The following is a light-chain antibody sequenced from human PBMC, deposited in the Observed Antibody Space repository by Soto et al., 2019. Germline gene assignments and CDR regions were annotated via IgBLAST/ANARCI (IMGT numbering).Light chain of an antibody. J-gene: IGKJ3*01. CDR3: KPPNSFPIP. CDR1: QGIANF. V-gene: IGKV1-9*01. Sequence: IQLTQSPSSLSASVGDRVTISCRASQGIANFLAWYQQKPWKAPKLLIYGASTLQSGVPSRFSGSGSGTDFTLTISSLQTEYFATYYCKPPNSFPIPFGHGTNVDI. CDR2: GAS.